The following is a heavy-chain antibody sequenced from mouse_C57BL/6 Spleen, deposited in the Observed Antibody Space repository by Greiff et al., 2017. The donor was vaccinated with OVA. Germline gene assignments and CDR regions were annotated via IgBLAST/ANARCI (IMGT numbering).Heavy chain of an antibody. Sequence: EVQLQESGPELVKPGASVKMSCKASGYTFTDYNMHWVKQSHGKSLEWIGYINPNNGGTSYNQKFKGKATLTVNKSSSTAYMELRSLTSEDSAVYYCASSYGSSWYFDVWGTGTTVTVSS. V-gene: IGHV1-22*01. CDR3: ASSYGSSWYFDV. D-gene: IGHD1-1*01. J-gene: IGHJ1*03. CDR1: GYTFTDYN. CDR2: INPNNGGT.